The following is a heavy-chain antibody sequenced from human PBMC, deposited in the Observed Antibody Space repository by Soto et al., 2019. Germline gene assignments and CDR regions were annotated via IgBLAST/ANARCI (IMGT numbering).Heavy chain of an antibody. D-gene: IGHD3-22*01. Sequence: EVQLVESGGMLVQPGGSLRLSCAASGLTLSTSSMNWVRQAPGKGLEWISYIRRHTSVTAYADSVKGRFTISRDSGKNSLYLQMDSLRVEVTAVYYCGIVADSGYYAVGRWGQGSLVSVSS. CDR3: GIVADSGYYAVGR. V-gene: IGHV3-48*01. J-gene: IGHJ4*02. CDR1: GLTLSTSS. CDR2: IRRHTSVT.